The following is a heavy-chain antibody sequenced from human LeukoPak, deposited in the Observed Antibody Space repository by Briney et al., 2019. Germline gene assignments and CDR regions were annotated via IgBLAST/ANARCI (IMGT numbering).Heavy chain of an antibody. CDR2: ISTTSSTI. Sequence: PGGSLRLSCAASGFTFSSFGMNWVRQAPGKGLEWVSYISTTSSTIFYADSVKGRFTISRDNAKNSVYLQMNSLGVEDTAVYYCARSYGNYAGCLDYWGQGTLVIVSS. V-gene: IGHV3-48*01. D-gene: IGHD4-11*01. J-gene: IGHJ4*02. CDR1: GFTFSSFG. CDR3: ARSYGNYAGCLDY.